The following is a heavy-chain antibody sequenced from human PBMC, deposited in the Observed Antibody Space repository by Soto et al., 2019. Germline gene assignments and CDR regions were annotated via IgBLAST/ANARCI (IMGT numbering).Heavy chain of an antibody. CDR3: ATGIIAARDKGWFDP. D-gene: IGHD6-6*01. Sequence: QVQLQESGPGLVKPSETLSLTCTVSGGSISSYYWSWIRQPPGKGLEWIGYIYYSGSTNYNPSLKSRVTISVDTSKNQFSLKLSSVTAADTAVYYCATGIIAARDKGWFDPWGQGTLVTVSS. J-gene: IGHJ5*02. CDR1: GGSISSYY. V-gene: IGHV4-59*01. CDR2: IYYSGST.